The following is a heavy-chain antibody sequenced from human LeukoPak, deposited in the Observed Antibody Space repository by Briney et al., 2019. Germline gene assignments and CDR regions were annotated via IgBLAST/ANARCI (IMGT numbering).Heavy chain of an antibody. V-gene: IGHV3-7*01. CDR1: GFTFSSYW. CDR3: VKDFHNSWTFDY. D-gene: IGHD3/OR15-3a*01. Sequence: GGSLRLSCAASGFTFSSYWMSWVRQAPGKGLEWVANIKQDGSEKYYVDSVKGRFTISRDNAKNSLYLQMNSLRAEDTAVYYCVKDFHNSWTFDYWGQGTLVTVSS. CDR2: IKQDGSEK. J-gene: IGHJ4*02.